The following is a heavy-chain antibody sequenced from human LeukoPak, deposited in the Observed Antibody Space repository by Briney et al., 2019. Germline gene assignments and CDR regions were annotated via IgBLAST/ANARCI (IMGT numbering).Heavy chain of an antibody. J-gene: IGHJ4*02. D-gene: IGHD6-13*01. CDR3: ATPQQRASYPIAAAGPLDY. V-gene: IGHV1-69*13. CDR2: IIPIFGTA. CDR1: GGTFSSYA. Sequence: ASVKVSCKASGGTFSSYAISWVRQAPGQGLEWMGGIIPIFGTANYAQKFQGRVTITADESTSTAYMELSSLRSEDTAVYYCATPQQRASYPIAAAGPLDYWGQGTLVTVSS.